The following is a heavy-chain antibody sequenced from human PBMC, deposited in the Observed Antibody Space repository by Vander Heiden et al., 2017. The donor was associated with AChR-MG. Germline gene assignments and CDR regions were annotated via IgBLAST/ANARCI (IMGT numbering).Heavy chain of an antibody. J-gene: IGHJ5*02. D-gene: IGHD2-8*01. CDR3: AIVIIGASGFDP. CDR2: INPNTGDT. V-gene: IGHV1-2*02. Sequence: QAQVVQSGGEVKKPGASVKASCRTSGYTFTGYYIHWVRQAPGQGLEWMGWINPNTGDTDYAQKLQGRVTLTRDTSISTSYMELSSLRSDDTALYYCAIVIIGASGFDPWGQGTLVTVSS. CDR1: GYTFTGYY.